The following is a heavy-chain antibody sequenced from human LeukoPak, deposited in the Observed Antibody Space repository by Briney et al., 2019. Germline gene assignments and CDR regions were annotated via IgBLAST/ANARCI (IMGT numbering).Heavy chain of an antibody. V-gene: IGHV1-8*01. Sequence: ASVKVSCKASGHTFTSYDINWVRQATGQGLEWMGWMNPNSGNTGYAQKFQGRVTMTRNTSISTAYMELSSLRSEDTAVYYCARGGSTRSGYYFDYWGQGTLVTVSS. J-gene: IGHJ4*02. CDR2: MNPNSGNT. CDR1: GHTFTSYD. D-gene: IGHD2-15*01. CDR3: ARGGSTRSGYYFDY.